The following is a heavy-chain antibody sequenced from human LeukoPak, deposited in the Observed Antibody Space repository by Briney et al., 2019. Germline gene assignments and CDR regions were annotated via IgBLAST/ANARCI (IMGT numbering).Heavy chain of an antibody. CDR2: IWYDGSSK. V-gene: IGHV3-33*01. CDR3: ARDPPTRQYTNSFSLDY. J-gene: IGHJ4*02. Sequence: GSLRLSCAASGFTFSSYAMHWVRQASGKGLQWVAGIWYDGSSKYYADSVKGRFTISRDNSKNTLYLQLNSLRADDTAVYYCARDPPTRQYTNSFSLDYWGQGTLVTVSS. D-gene: IGHD6-13*01. CDR1: GFTFSSYA.